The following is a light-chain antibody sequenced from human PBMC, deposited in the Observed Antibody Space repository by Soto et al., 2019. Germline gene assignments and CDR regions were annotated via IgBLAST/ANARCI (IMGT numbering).Light chain of an antibody. J-gene: IGLJ7*01. V-gene: IGLV1-44*01. Sequence: QSVLTQPPSASGTPGQRVTISCSGSSSNIGSNTVNWYQQLPGTAPKLLIYSNNQRPSGVPDRFYGSKSGTSASLAISGLQSEDEADYYCAAWDDSLNGPVFGGGTQLTVL. CDR1: SSNIGSNT. CDR2: SNN. CDR3: AAWDDSLNGPV.